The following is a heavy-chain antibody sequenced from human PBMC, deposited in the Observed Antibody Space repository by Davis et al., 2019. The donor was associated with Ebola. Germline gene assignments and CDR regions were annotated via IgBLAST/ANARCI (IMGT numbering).Heavy chain of an antibody. CDR1: GFTFSSYG. V-gene: IGHV3-33*08. J-gene: IGHJ3*02. D-gene: IGHD3-16*01. CDR3: AREGSLGDAFDI. Sequence: GESLKISCAASGFTFSSYGMHWVRQAPGKGLEWVAVIWYDGSNTYYADSVKGRFTISRENAKNSLYLQMNSLRAGDTAVYYCAREGSLGDAFDIWGQGTMVTVSS. CDR2: IWYDGSNT.